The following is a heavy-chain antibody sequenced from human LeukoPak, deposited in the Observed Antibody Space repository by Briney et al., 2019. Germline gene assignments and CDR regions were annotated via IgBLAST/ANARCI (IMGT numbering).Heavy chain of an antibody. CDR3: ARNSGSPLRHFDY. V-gene: IGHV4-31*03. D-gene: IGHD1-26*01. CDR2: IYYSGST. J-gene: IGHJ4*02. CDR1: GGSISSGGYY. Sequence: SQTLSLTCTVSGGSISSGGYYWSWIRQHPGKGLEWIGYIYYSGSTYYNPSLKSRVTISVDTSKNQFSLKLSSVTAADTAVYYCARNSGSPLRHFDYWGQGTLVTVFS.